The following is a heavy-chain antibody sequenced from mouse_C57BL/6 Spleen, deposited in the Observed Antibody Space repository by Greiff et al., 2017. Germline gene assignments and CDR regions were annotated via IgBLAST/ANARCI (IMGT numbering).Heavy chain of an antibody. CDR2: ISSGGSYT. Sequence: EVMLVESGGDLVKPGGSLKLSCAASGFTFSSYGMSWVRQTPDKRLEWVATISSGGSYTYYPDSVKGRFTISRDNAKNTLYLQMSSLKSEDTAMYYCARQYVNSVWYFDYRGQGTTLTDSS. CDR1: GFTFSSYG. CDR3: ARQYVNSVWYFDY. J-gene: IGHJ2*01. D-gene: IGHD2-1*01. V-gene: IGHV5-6*02.